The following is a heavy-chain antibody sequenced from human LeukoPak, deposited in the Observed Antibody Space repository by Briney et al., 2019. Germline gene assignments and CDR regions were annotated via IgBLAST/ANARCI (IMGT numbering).Heavy chain of an antibody. Sequence: PSETLSLTCTASGGSISSSSYYWGWIRQPPGTGLEWIGSIYYSGSTYYNPSLKSRVTIPVDTSKNQFSLKLSSVTAADTAVYYCAPSKRGLAPYVFDYWGQGTLVTVSS. CDR1: GGSISSSSYY. D-gene: IGHD3-16*01. V-gene: IGHV4-39*01. CDR2: IYYSGST. J-gene: IGHJ4*02. CDR3: APSKRGLAPYVFDY.